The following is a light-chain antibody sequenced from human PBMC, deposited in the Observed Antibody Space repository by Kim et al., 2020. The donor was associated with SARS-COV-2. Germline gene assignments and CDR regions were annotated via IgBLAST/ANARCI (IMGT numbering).Light chain of an antibody. CDR3: QQYDNLPPLT. CDR2: DAS. V-gene: IGKV1-33*01. J-gene: IGKJ4*01. Sequence: DIQMTQSPSSLSASVGYRVTITCQASQDISNYLNWYQQKPGKAPKLLIYDASNLETGVPSRFSGSGSGTDFTFTISSLQPEDIATYYCQQYDNLPPLTFGGGTKLEIK. CDR1: QDISNY.